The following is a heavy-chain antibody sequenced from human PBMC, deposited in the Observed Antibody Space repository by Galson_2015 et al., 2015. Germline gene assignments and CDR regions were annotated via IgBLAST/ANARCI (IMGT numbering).Heavy chain of an antibody. D-gene: IGHD6-19*01. CDR1: GFTFDDYA. CDR2: ISWKSDNI. J-gene: IGHJ6*02. V-gene: IGHV3-9*01. Sequence: SLRLSCATSGFTFDDYAMHWVRHAPGKGLEWVSRISWKSDNIGYADSVRGRFTISRDNAKNLLYLQMNSLRAEDTALYYCARDPDGYSSGSYVMDVWGQGTTVTVSS. CDR3: ARDPDGYSSGSYVMDV.